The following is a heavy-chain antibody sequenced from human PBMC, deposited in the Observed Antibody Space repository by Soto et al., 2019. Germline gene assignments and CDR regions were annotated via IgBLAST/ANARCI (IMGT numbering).Heavy chain of an antibody. Sequence: GGSLRLSCAASGFTFSSYGMHWVRQAPGQGLEWVAVIWYDGSNKYYADSVEGRFTISRDNSKNTLYLQMNSLRAEDTAVYYCARDFRCSGGSCYSRWFDPWGQGTLVTVSS. CDR3: ARDFRCSGGSCYSRWFDP. D-gene: IGHD2-15*01. V-gene: IGHV3-33*01. J-gene: IGHJ5*02. CDR1: GFTFSSYG. CDR2: IWYDGSNK.